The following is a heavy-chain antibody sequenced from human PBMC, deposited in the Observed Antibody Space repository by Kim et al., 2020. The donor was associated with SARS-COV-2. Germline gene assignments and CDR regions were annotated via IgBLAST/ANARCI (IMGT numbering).Heavy chain of an antibody. Sequence: GGSLRLSCAASGFTFSNAWMSWVRQAPGKGLEWVGRIKSKTDGGTTDYAAPVKGRFTISRDDSKNTLYLQMNSLKTEDTAVYYCTTGTVVFEYYYDSSVVDYWGQGTLVTVSS. V-gene: IGHV3-15*01. CDR2: IKSKTDGGTT. D-gene: IGHD3-22*01. J-gene: IGHJ4*02. CDR3: TTGTVVFEYYYDSSVVDY. CDR1: GFTFSNAW.